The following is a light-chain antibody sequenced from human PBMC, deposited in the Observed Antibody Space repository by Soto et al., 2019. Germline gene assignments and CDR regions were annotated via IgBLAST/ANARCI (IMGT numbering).Light chain of an antibody. CDR3: QQYGTSPYT. CDR2: GAS. J-gene: IGKJ2*01. V-gene: IGKV3-20*01. Sequence: EIVLTQSPGTLSLSPGERATLSCRASQSVSSSYLAWYQQKPGQAPRLLIYGASSRATGIPDRFSGSGSGKYFPLTISRVEHEDFAVYYCQQYGTSPYTFGQGTKLEIK. CDR1: QSVSSSY.